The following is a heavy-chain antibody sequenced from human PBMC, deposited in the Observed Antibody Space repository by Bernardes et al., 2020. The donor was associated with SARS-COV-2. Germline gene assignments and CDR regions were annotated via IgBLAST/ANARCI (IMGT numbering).Heavy chain of an antibody. CDR3: ARAENSPSYIQLTFEYIYYGLDV. Sequence: SETLSLTCAFDGGSFSGYYYTWIRQPPGEGLEWIGEVYDGGNTNYSPSLKGRVTISLDMSKKQFSLKLSSVTAADTAVYYCARAENSPSYIQLTFEYIYYGLDVWAHGTSVTVSS. CDR1: GGSFSGYY. D-gene: IGHD3-9*01. V-gene: IGHV4-34*01. J-gene: IGHJ6*02. CDR2: VYDGGNT.